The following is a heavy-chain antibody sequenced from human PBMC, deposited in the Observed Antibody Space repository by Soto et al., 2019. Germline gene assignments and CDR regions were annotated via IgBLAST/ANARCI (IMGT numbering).Heavy chain of an antibody. CDR1: GFTFETYW. J-gene: IGHJ4*02. V-gene: IGHV3-74*01. CDR3: ARAMTSVGATTRGDY. Sequence: EVQLVESGGGLVQPGGSLRLSCAVSGFTFETYWMHWVRQAPGKGLAWVSRINSDGSTTDYADSVEGRFTISRDNAKNTLYLQMTSLIAEDTAIYYCARAMTSVGATTRGDYWGQGTLVTVSS. D-gene: IGHD1-26*01. CDR2: INSDGSTT.